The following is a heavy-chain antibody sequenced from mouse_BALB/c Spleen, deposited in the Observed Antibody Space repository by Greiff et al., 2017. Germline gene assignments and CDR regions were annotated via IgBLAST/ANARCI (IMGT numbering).Heavy chain of an antibody. V-gene: IGHV5-9-4*01. CDR1: GFTFSSYA. CDR2: ISSGGSYT. J-gene: IGHJ4*01. Sequence: EVKLVESGGGLVKPGGSLKLSCAASGFTFSSYAMSWVRQSPEKRLEWVAEISSGGSYTYYPDTVTGRFTISRDNAKNTLYLEMSSLRSEDTAMYYCARESFYAMDYWGQGTSVTVSS. CDR3: ARESFYAMDY.